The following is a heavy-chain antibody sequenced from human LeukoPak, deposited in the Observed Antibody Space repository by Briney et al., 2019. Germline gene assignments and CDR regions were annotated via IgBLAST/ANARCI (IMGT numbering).Heavy chain of an antibody. J-gene: IGHJ5*02. D-gene: IGHD5-18*01. CDR2: IKQERGQE. CDR3: ASLDTAKQPHANH. Sequence: QTGGSLRLSCVASGLTVSNHWMSWVRQAPGKGLEWVANIKQERGQEYYVDSVKGRFTISKDSAKNSLYLQMNSLRVEDTAMYYCASLDTAKQPHANHWGQGTLVTVSS. CDR1: GLTVSNHW. V-gene: IGHV3-7*03.